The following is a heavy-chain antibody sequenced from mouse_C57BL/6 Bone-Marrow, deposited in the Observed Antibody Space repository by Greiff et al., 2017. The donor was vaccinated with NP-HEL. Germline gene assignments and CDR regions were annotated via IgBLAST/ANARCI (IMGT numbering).Heavy chain of an antibody. CDR1: GFTFGSYG. V-gene: IGHV5-6*01. Sequence: EVHLVESGGDLVKPGGSLKLSCAASGFTFGSYGMSWVRQTPDKRLEWFATISSGGSYTYYPDSVKGRFTFSSDNATNTLYLQMSSLKSEDTAMYYGARRYSTPRYFDVWGTGTTATVTA. J-gene: IGHJ1*03. CDR2: ISSGGSYT. D-gene: IGHD2-5*01. CDR3: ARRYSTPRYFDV.